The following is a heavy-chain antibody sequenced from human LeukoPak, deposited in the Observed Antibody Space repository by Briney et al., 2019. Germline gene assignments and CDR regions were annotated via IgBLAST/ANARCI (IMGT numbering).Heavy chain of an antibody. CDR1: GFTFSSYA. V-gene: IGHV3-23*01. D-gene: IGHD3-10*01. J-gene: IGHJ1*01. Sequence: GGSLRLSCAASGFTFSSYAMSWVRQAPGKGLEWVSAISGSGDSTYYADSVKGRFTISRDNSKNTLYLQLNSLRAEDTSVYYCAKDQGYYGSGSYKEYFQHWGQGTLVTVSS. CDR3: AKDQGYYGSGSYKEYFQH. CDR2: ISGSGDST.